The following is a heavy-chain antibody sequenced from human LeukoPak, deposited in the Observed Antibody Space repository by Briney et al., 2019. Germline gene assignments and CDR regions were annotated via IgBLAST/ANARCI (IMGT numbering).Heavy chain of an antibody. CDR3: ARVPEMSWFDP. CDR2: IYYSGST. V-gene: IGHV4-59*01. CDR1: GGSISRYY. Sequence: SETLSLTCTASGGSISRYYWSWIRQPPGRGLEWIGYIYYSGSTNYNPSLKSRVTISVDTSKNQFSLKLSSVTAADTAVYYCARVPEMSWFDPWGQGTLVTVSS. J-gene: IGHJ5*02.